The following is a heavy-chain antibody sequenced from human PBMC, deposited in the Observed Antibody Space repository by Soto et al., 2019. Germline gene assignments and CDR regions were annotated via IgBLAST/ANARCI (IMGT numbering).Heavy chain of an antibody. CDR2: ISGSGGST. CDR1: GFTFSSYA. D-gene: IGHD1-26*01. V-gene: IGHV3-23*01. J-gene: IGHJ4*02. CDR3: ARRGSGSYYDY. Sequence: EVQLLESGGGLVQPGGSLRLSCAASGFTFSSYAMRWVRQAPGKGLEWVSAISGSGGSTYYADSVKGRFTISRDNSKNTVYLQMNGLRGKDTAVYYCARRGSGSYYDYWGQGTLVTVSS.